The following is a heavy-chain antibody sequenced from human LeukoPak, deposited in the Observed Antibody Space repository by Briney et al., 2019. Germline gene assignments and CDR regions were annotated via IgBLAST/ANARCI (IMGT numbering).Heavy chain of an antibody. CDR1: GFTFSSYG. Sequence: GGSLRLSCAASGFTFSSYGMHWVRQAPGKGLEWVALISYDGSNNHYADSVKGRFTISRDNAKNSLYLQMNSLRAEDTAIYYCAKDGGSGILYWGQGTLVTVSS. CDR3: AKDGGSGILY. CDR2: ISYDGSNN. D-gene: IGHD3-10*01. V-gene: IGHV3-30*18. J-gene: IGHJ4*02.